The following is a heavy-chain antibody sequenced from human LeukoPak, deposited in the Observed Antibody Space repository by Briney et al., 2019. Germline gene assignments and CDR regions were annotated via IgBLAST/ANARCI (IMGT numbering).Heavy chain of an antibody. J-gene: IGHJ4*02. CDR3: ARVNYYDSSGPPGYYFDY. Sequence: SETLSLTCTVSGGSISSSSYYWGWIRQPPGKGLEWIGSIYYSGSTYYNPSLKSRVTMSVDTSKNQFSLKLSSVTAADTAVYYCARVNYYDSSGPPGYYFDYWGQGTLVTVSS. CDR2: IYYSGST. V-gene: IGHV4-39*07. CDR1: GGSISSSSYY. D-gene: IGHD3-22*01.